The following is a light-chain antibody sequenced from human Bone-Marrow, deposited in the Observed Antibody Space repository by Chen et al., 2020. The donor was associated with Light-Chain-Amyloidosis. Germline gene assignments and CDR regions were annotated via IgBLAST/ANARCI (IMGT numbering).Light chain of an antibody. CDR1: NFGSTS. Sequence: SYVLPQPSSVSVAPGQTATIACGGNNFGSTSVHWYQQTPGQAPLLIVYDDSDRPSGIPERLSGSNSGNTATLTISRVEAGDEADYYCQVWDRSSDRPVFGGGTKLTVL. V-gene: IGLV3-21*02. J-gene: IGLJ3*02. CDR2: DDS. CDR3: QVWDRSSDRPV.